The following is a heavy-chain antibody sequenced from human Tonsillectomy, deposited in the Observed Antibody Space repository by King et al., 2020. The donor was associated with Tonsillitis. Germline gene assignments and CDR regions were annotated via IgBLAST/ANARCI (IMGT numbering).Heavy chain of an antibody. Sequence: VQLVESGEGLVKPGGSLRLSCAASGFTFTNAWMSWVRQAPGKGLEWVGLIKSKTESGTTDYAASVKGRFTISRDDSKNTLYLQMNSLKTEDTAVYYCTTTLVGAIESWGQGALVTVSS. V-gene: IGHV3-15*01. D-gene: IGHD2-15*01. CDR2: IKSKTESGTT. CDR3: TTTLVGAIES. J-gene: IGHJ5*01. CDR1: GFTFTNAW.